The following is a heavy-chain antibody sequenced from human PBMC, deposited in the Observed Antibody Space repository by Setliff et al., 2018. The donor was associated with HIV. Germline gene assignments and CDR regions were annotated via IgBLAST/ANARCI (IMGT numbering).Heavy chain of an antibody. Sequence: ASVKVSCKVSGGSFSSFAISWVRQAPGHGLEWMGGIIPVSGTTNYAQKVQGRVTLSADESTSTAYMELSSLRSEDTAVYYCARVSGYSYGWAIDYWGQGTLVTVSS. CDR1: GGSFSSFA. J-gene: IGHJ4*02. D-gene: IGHD5-18*01. V-gene: IGHV1-69*13. CDR3: ARVSGYSYGWAIDY. CDR2: IIPVSGTT.